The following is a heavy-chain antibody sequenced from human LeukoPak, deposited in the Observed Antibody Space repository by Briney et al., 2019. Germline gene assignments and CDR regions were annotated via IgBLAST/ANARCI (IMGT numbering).Heavy chain of an antibody. CDR2: INHSGST. V-gene: IGHV4-34*01. CDR1: GGSFSGYY. J-gene: IGHJ4*02. D-gene: IGHD3-10*01. Sequence: PSETLSLTCAVYGGSFSGYYWSWIRRPPGKGLEWIGEINHSGSTNYNPSLKSRVTISVDTSKNQFSLKLSSVTAADTAVYYCARGRVRGSGSYMGYWGQGTLVTVSS. CDR3: ARGRVRGSGSYMGY.